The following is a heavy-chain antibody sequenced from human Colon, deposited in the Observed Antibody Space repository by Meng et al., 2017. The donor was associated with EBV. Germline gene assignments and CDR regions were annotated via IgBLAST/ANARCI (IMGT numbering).Heavy chain of an antibody. J-gene: IGHJ4*02. D-gene: IGHD3-10*01. CDR3: ARRRGGSGRDC. Sequence: VQPQEPGPGLVKPSQTLSLTCTVSGGSISSGGYYWSWIRQHPGKGLEWIGYIHSSGSTYYNPSLRSRLTISVDTSKNQFSLMLTSVTATDTAVYYCARRRGGSGRDCWGQGTLVTVSS. V-gene: IGHV4-31*03. CDR2: IHSSGST. CDR1: GGSISSGGYY.